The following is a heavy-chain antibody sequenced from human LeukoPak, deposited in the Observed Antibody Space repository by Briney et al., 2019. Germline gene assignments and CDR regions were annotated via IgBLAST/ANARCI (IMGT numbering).Heavy chain of an antibody. CDR2: ISGTGSST. Sequence: GGSLRLSCAASGFTFSSYAMSWVRQAPGKGLEWVSAISGTGSSTYYADSVKGRFTISRDNSKNTLYLQMNSLRAEDTAVYYCARLSPYGDYFDYWGQGTLVTVSS. V-gene: IGHV3-23*01. D-gene: IGHD4-17*01. CDR3: ARLSPYGDYFDY. J-gene: IGHJ4*02. CDR1: GFTFSSYA.